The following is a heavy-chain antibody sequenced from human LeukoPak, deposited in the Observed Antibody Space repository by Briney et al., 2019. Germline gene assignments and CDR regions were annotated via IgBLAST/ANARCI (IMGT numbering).Heavy chain of an antibody. CDR1: GGSIGSSSYY. V-gene: IGHV4-39*07. CDR3: AADRTGLAFDI. CDR2: IYYSGST. Sequence: SETLSLTCTVSGGSIGSSSYYWGWIRQPPGKGLEWIGSIYYSGSTYYNPSLKSRVTMSVDTSKNQFSLKLSSVTAADTAVYYCAADRTGLAFDIWGQGTMVTVSS. D-gene: IGHD3-22*01. J-gene: IGHJ3*02.